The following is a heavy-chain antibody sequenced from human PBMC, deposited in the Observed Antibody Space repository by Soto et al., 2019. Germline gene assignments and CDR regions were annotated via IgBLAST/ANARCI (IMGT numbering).Heavy chain of an antibody. CDR2: ISGSGFKK. D-gene: IGHD1-26*01. Sequence: GGSLTLSCAASGFIFENFGMSWVRQAPGKGLEWISSISGSGFKKYYADSVKDRFTISRDNSKSTVYLELNNLSAEDTAVYHCAKNQGVELVPLATVDWFDPWGQGSVVTVSS. CDR1: GFIFENFG. J-gene: IGHJ5*02. V-gene: IGHV3-23*01. CDR3: AKNQGVELVPLATVDWFDP.